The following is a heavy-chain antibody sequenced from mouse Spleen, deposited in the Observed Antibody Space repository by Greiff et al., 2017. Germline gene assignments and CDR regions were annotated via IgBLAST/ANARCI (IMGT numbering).Heavy chain of an antibody. V-gene: IGHV12-3*01. CDR3: AGEYDSSFAY. CDR2: ITHSGET. CDR1: GFPITSGYY. D-gene: IGHD2-4*01. J-gene: IGHJ3*01. Sequence: VQRVESGPGLVKPSQSLFLTCSITGFPITSGYYWIWIRQSPGKPLEWMGYITHSGETFYNPSLQSPISITRETSKNQFFLQLNSVTTEDTAMYYCAGEYDSSFAYWGQGTLVTVSA.